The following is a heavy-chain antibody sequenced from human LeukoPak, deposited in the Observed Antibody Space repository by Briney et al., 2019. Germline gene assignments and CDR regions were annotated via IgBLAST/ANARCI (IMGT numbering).Heavy chain of an antibody. CDR1: GYTFTGNY. CDR3: ARGEQLVFYNYYYMDV. Sequence: ASVKVSCKASGYTFTGNYMHWVRQAPGQGLEWLGWINPNSGGTNYAQKFQGRVTMTRDTSINTVYMELSRLRSDDTAVYYCARGEQLVFYNYYYMDVWGKGTTVTVSS. V-gene: IGHV1-2*02. D-gene: IGHD6-6*01. J-gene: IGHJ6*03. CDR2: INPNSGGT.